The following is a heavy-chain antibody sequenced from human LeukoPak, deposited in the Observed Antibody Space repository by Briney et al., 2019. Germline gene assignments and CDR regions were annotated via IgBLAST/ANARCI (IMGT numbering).Heavy chain of an antibody. V-gene: IGHV3-9*01. Sequence: PGGSLRLSCAASGFTFDDYAMHWVRQPPGKGLEWVSGISWNSGSIGYADSVKGRFTISRDNAKNSLYLQMNSLRAEDTALYYCAKAGTIAVPGSGFYCWGQGTLVTVSS. CDR3: AKAGTIAVPGSGFYC. CDR2: ISWNSGSI. CDR1: GFTFDDYA. D-gene: IGHD6-19*01. J-gene: IGHJ4*02.